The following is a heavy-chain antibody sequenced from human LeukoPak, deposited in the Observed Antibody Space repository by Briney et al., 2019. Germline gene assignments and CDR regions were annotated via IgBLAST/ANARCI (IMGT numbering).Heavy chain of an antibody. J-gene: IGHJ3*02. CDR2: IYYSGST. V-gene: IGHV4-30-4*01. D-gene: IGHD5-12*01. CDR1: GGSISSGDYY. Sequence: PSETLSLTCTVSGGSISSGDYYWSWIRQPPGKGLEWIGYIYYSGSTYYNPSLKSRVTISVDTSKNQFSLKLSSVTAADTAVYYCARDDIDIEAFDIWGQGTMVTVSS. CDR3: ARDDIDIEAFDI.